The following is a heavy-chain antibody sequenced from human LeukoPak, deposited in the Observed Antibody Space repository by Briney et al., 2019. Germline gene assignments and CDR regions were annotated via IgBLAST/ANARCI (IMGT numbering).Heavy chain of an antibody. V-gene: IGHV4-59*08. CDR1: GGSISSYY. CDR2: VYYSGST. D-gene: IGHD3-10*01. CDR3: ASKYYYGSGSYFTQIDY. Sequence: SETLSLTCTVSGGSISSYYWNWIRQPPGKGLEWIGHVYYSGSTNYNPSLKSRVTISVDTSKNQFSLKLTSVTAADTAVYYCASKYYYGSGSYFTQIDYWGQGTLVTVSS. J-gene: IGHJ4*02.